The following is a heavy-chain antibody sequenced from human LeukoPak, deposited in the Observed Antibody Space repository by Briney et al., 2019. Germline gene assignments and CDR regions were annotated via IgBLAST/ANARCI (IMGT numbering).Heavy chain of an antibody. CDR3: ARAVLYSSGFYYYYYGMDV. CDR1: GYTFTSYD. Sequence: GASVTVSCKASGYTFTSYDINWVRQAPGQGLEWMGWMNPNSGNTGYAQKFQGRVTMTRNTSISTAYMELSSLRSEYTAVYYCARAVLYSSGFYYYYYGMDVWGQGTTVTVSS. J-gene: IGHJ6*02. V-gene: IGHV1-8*01. CDR2: MNPNSGNT. D-gene: IGHD6-19*01.